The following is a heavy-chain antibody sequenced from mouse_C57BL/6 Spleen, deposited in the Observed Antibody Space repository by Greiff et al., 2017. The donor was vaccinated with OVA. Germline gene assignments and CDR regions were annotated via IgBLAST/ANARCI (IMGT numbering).Heavy chain of an antibody. D-gene: IGHD1-1*01. Sequence: EVQLQQSGAELVRPGASVKLSCTASGFNIKDYYMHWVKQRPEQGLEWIGRIDPEDGDTEYAPKFQGKATMTADTSSNTAYLQLSSLTSEDTAVYYCTTDTTVGATENYWGQGTTLTVSS. CDR2: IDPEDGDT. J-gene: IGHJ2*01. V-gene: IGHV14-1*01. CDR3: TTDTTVGATENY. CDR1: GFNIKDYY.